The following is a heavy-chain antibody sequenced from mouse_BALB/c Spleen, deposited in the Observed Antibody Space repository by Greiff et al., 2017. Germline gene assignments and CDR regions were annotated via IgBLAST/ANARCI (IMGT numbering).Heavy chain of an antibody. V-gene: IGHV5-6*02. Sequence: EVKLVESGGDLVKPGGSLKLSCAASGFTFSSYGMSWVRQTPDKRLEWVATISSGGSYTYYPDSVKGRFTISRDNAKNTLYLQMSSLKSEDTAMYYCARRGYYGSRDYYAMDYWGQGTSVTVSA. CDR1: GFTFSSYG. CDR3: ARRGYYGSRDYYAMDY. D-gene: IGHD1-1*01. J-gene: IGHJ4*01. CDR2: ISSGGSYT.